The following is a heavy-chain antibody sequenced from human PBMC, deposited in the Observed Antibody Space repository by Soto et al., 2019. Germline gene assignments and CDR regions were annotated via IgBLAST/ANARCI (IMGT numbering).Heavy chain of an antibody. D-gene: IGHD6-13*01. CDR2: ISYDGINK. Sequence: QVQLVESGGGVVQPGRSLRLSCAASGFTFSTYAMHWVRQAPGTGLEWVAVISYDGINKYEADSVKGRFTISRDNSKNALYLQMTSLRAEDTAVYYCARDSRAPAIVAAGVPGLDQWGQGTLVTVSS. CDR1: GFTFSTYA. V-gene: IGHV3-30-3*01. CDR3: ARDSRAPAIVAAGVPGLDQ. J-gene: IGHJ4*02.